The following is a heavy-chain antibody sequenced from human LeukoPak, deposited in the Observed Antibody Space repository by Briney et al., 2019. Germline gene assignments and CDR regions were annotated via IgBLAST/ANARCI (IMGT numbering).Heavy chain of an antibody. Sequence: QPGGSLRLSCAASGFTFSSYWMHWVRQAPGKGLVWVSRINSDGSSTSYADSVKGRFTISRDNAKNTLYLQMNSLRAEDTAAYYCARAGEIRITIFGVGMEYYGMDVWGQGTTVTVSS. CDR2: INSDGSST. V-gene: IGHV3-74*01. CDR1: GFTFSSYW. CDR3: ARAGEIRITIFGVGMEYYGMDV. J-gene: IGHJ6*02. D-gene: IGHD3-3*01.